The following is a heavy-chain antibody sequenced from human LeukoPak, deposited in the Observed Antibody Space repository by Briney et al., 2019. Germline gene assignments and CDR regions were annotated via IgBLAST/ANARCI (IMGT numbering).Heavy chain of an antibody. V-gene: IGHV3-7*01. Sequence: PGGSLTLSCEGSGFTFSRNWMSWVRQAPGKGLQWVASINPDASRKEYVDSVRGRFTITRDNTKNSLFLQMNSLGAEDTAVYYCAKLLGTVTTYDFWGQGALVIASS. CDR2: INPDASRK. CDR3: AKLLGTVTTYDF. D-gene: IGHD2/OR15-2a*01. J-gene: IGHJ4*02. CDR1: GFTFSRNW.